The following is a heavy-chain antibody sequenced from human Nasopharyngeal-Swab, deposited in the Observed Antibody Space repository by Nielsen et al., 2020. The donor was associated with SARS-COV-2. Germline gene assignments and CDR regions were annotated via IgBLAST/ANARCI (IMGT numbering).Heavy chain of an antibody. CDR2: IYPGDSDT. CDR3: ARLHTAMVDGYFDY. J-gene: IGHJ4*02. D-gene: IGHD5-18*01. Sequence: GGSLRLSCKGSGYSFTSYWIGWVRQMPGKGPEWMGIIYPGDSDTRYSPSFQGQVTISADKSISTAYLQWSSLKASDTAMYYCARLHTAMVDGYFDYWGQGTLVTVSS. CDR1: GYSFTSYW. V-gene: IGHV5-51*01.